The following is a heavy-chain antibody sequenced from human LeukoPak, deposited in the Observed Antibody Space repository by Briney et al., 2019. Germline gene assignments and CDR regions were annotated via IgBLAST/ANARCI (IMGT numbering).Heavy chain of an antibody. D-gene: IGHD6-6*01. Sequence: GGSLRLSCAASGFTFSSYAMSWVRQAPGKGLEWVSAISGSGGSTYYADSVKGRFTISRDNSKNTLYLQMGSLRAEDTAVYYCAKYQQASSRRFDYWGQGTLVTVSS. CDR2: ISGSGGST. J-gene: IGHJ4*02. CDR3: AKYQQASSRRFDY. CDR1: GFTFSSYA. V-gene: IGHV3-23*01.